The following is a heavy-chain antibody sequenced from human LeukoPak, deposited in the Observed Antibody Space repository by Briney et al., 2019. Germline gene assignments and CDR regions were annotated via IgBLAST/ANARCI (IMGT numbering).Heavy chain of an antibody. V-gene: IGHV3-48*01. CDR1: GFTFSSYS. Sequence: GGSLRLSCAASGFTFSSYSMNWVRQAPGKGLEWVSYISSSSSTIYYAASVKGRFTISRDNAKNSLYLQMNSLRAEDTAVYYCARERFLEWLLYGDAFDIWGQGTMVTVSS. CDR2: ISSSSSTI. D-gene: IGHD3-3*01. CDR3: ARERFLEWLLYGDAFDI. J-gene: IGHJ3*02.